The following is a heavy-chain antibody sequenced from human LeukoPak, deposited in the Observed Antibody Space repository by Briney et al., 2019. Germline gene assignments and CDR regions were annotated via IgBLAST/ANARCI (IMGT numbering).Heavy chain of an antibody. CDR3: ARADRIAVAGT. D-gene: IGHD6-19*01. V-gene: IGHV4-34*01. CDR2: INHSGST. J-gene: IGHJ4*02. Sequence: PSETLSLTCAVYGGSFSGYYWSWIRQPPGKGLEWIGEINHSGSTNYNPSLKSRVTISVDTSKNQISLKVNSVTAADTAVYYCARADRIAVAGTWGQGILVIVSS. CDR1: GGSFSGYY.